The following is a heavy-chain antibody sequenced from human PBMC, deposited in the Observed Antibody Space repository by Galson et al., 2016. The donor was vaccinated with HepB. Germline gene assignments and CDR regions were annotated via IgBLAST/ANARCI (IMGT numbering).Heavy chain of an antibody. D-gene: IGHD6-6*01. J-gene: IGHJ2*01. CDR2: ISWNSGTI. V-gene: IGHV3-9*01. Sequence: SLRLSCAASGFRFENYAMHWVRQAPGKGLEWVSGISWNSGTIVYADSVEGRFTISRDNAKNSLYLQMNSLRAEDTALYYCAKTGGIAARPGNGCFDLWGRGTPVTVSS. CDR3: AKTGGIAARPGNGCFDL. CDR1: GFRFENYA.